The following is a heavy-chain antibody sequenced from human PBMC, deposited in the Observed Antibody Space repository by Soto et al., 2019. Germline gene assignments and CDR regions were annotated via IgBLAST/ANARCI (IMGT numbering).Heavy chain of an antibody. J-gene: IGHJ4*02. CDR2: IKSKTDGGTT. CDR1: GFTFSNAW. V-gene: IGHV3-15*01. CDR3: TMSGAAAGTTYFDY. Sequence: GGSLRLSCAASGFTFSNAWMSWVRQAPGKGLEWVGRIKSKTDGGTTDYAAPVKGRFTISRDDSKNTLYLQMNSLKTEDTAVYYCTMSGAAAGTTYFDYWGQGTLVTVSS. D-gene: IGHD6-13*01.